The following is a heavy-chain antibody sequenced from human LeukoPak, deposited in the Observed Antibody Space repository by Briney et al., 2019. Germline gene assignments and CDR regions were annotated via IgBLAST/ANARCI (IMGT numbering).Heavy chain of an antibody. CDR3: ARGLAPTSGYYEGGYYYFDS. J-gene: IGHJ4*02. Sequence: SETLSLTCAVNGGSFRGYYWSWIRQPPGKSLEWIGQINHSGSTNNNPSLKSRVTISVATSKNQFFLELTSVTAADTAVYYCARGLAPTSGYYEGGYYYFDSWGQGILVTVSS. D-gene: IGHD3-22*01. V-gene: IGHV4-34*01. CDR2: INHSGST. CDR1: GGSFRGYY.